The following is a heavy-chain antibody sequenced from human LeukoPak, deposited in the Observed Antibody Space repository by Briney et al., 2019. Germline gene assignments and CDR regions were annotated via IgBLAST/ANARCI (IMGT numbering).Heavy chain of an antibody. CDR1: GCSISSSSYY. CDR2: VYYSGST. D-gene: IGHD5-12*01. CDR3: ARQPGGYSGPFDY. J-gene: IGHJ4*02. Sequence: ASETLSLTCSVSGCSISSSSYYWGWIRQPPGKGLEWVASVYYSGSTYYNPSRESRVTMSVDTSKNQFSLKLSSVTAADTAVYYCARQPGGYSGPFDYWGQGTLVTVSS. V-gene: IGHV4-39*01.